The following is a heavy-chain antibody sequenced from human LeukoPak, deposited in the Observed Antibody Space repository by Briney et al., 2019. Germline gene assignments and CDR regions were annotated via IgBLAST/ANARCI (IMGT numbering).Heavy chain of an antibody. D-gene: IGHD5-18*01. CDR2: IYYSGST. CDR3: ARRGPKDTAMVAFDY. V-gene: IGHV4-61*05. CDR1: GGSISSSSYY. Sequence: SETLSLTCTVSGGSISSSSYYWGWIRQPPGKGLEWIGYIYYSGSTNYNPSLKSRVTISVDTSKNQFSLKLSSVTAADTAVYYCARRGPKDTAMVAFDYWGQGTLVTVSS. J-gene: IGHJ4*02.